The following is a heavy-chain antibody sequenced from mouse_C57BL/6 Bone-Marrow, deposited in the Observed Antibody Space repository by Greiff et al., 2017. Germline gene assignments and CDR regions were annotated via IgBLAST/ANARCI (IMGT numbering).Heavy chain of an antibody. CDR1: GYTFTSYW. Sequence: QVQLQQPGAELVKPGASVKLSCKASGYTFTSYWMHWVKQRPGQGLEWIGMIHPTSGSTNYNQKFKSKATLTVDKSSSTAYMQLSSLTSEDSAVYYCARSGYSTVVDYWGQGTTVTVSS. CDR3: ARSGYSTVVDY. J-gene: IGHJ2*01. D-gene: IGHD2-5*01. CDR2: IHPTSGST. V-gene: IGHV1-64*01.